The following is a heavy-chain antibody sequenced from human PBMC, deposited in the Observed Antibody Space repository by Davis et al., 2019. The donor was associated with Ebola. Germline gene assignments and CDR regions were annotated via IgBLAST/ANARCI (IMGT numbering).Heavy chain of an antibody. J-gene: IGHJ4*02. CDR3: ARSYCSRDTCYSGAGAF. V-gene: IGHV1-3*04. D-gene: IGHD2-21*01. Sequence: AASVKVSCKASGYTLTNYAIHWVRNAPGQSLQWMGWIDTGNSNTKYLQSFQGRLTLTRDTSANTVYMELSSLTSEDTAIYFWARSYCSRDTCYSGAGAFWGQGTLVTVSS. CDR2: IDTGNSNT. CDR1: GYTLTNYA.